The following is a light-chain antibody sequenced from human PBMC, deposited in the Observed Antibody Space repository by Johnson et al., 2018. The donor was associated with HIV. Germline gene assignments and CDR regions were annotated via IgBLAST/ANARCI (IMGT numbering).Light chain of an antibody. CDR3: GTWDSSLSAYV. V-gene: IGLV1-51*02. J-gene: IGLJ1*01. CDR2: ENN. Sequence: LTQPPSVSAAPGQKVTISCSGSSSNIGNNYVSWYQQLPGTAPKLLIYENNKRPSGIPDRFSGSKSGTSATLGITGLQTGYEADYYCGTWDSSLSAYVFGTGTKVTVL. CDR1: SSNIGNNY.